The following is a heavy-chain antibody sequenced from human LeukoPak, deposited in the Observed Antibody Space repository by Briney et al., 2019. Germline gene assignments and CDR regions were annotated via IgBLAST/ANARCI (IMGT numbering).Heavy chain of an antibody. J-gene: IGHJ4*02. V-gene: IGHV3-23*01. Sequence: GGSLRLSCAASGFTLSKCAMNWVRQAPGKGLEWVSGIDGSGGRPPSADSVKGRFTISRDNSKNTLYLQMNSLRAEDTAVYYCAKAPYITYSDYWGQGTLVTVSS. CDR2: IDGSGGRP. D-gene: IGHD3-10*01. CDR1: GFTLSKCA. CDR3: AKAPYITYSDY.